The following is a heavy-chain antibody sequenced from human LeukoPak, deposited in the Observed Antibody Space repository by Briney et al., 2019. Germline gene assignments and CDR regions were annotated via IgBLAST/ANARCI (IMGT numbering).Heavy chain of an antibody. CDR3: ARDGYTTMPNFDY. J-gene: IGHJ4*02. CDR1: GGIFSNYE. CDR2: IIPILGKA. Sequence: SVKVSCKASGGIFSNYEISWVRQAPGQGLEWMGRIIPILGKAIYAPKFQGRVTITADTSTSTAYMELRSLGSEDTALYYCARDGYTTMPNFDYWGQGTLVTVSS. V-gene: IGHV1-69*04. D-gene: IGHD2-2*01.